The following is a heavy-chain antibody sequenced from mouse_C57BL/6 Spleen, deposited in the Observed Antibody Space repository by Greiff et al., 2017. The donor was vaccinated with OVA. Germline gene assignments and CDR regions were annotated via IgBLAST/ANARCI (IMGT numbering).Heavy chain of an antibody. Sequence: VQLQQSGPELVKPGASVKMSCKASGYTFTDYNMHWVKQSHGKSLEWIGYINPNNGGTSYNQKFKGKATLTVNKSSSTAYMELRSLTSEDSAVYYCAKKGDGYYDYAMDYWGQGTSVTVSS. V-gene: IGHV1-22*01. CDR1: GYTFTDYN. CDR3: AKKGDGYYDYAMDY. CDR2: INPNNGGT. D-gene: IGHD2-3*01. J-gene: IGHJ4*01.